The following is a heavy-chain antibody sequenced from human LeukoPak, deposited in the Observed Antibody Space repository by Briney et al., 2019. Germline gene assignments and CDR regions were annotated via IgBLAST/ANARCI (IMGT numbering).Heavy chain of an antibody. D-gene: IGHD3-16*01. J-gene: IGHJ4*02. V-gene: IGHV4-34*01. CDR2: IDPNGTT. CDR3: AKGRSYEYGDYDY. Sequence: SETLSLTCAVYGGAFSGYSWSWIRQPPGKGLEWIGEIDPNGTTNYNPSLKSRVIVSVDTSKNQFSLNLNSVTAADTALYYCAKGRSYEYGDYDYWGQGTLVTVSS. CDR1: GGAFSGYS.